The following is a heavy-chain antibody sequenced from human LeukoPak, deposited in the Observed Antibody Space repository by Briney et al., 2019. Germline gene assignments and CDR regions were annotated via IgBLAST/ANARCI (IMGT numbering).Heavy chain of an antibody. CDR2: IYSGGNT. CDR3: AELGTTMIGGV. Sequence: GGSLRLSCAASGFPVSSNHMSWVRQAPGKGLEWVSVIYSGGNTYYADSVKGRFTISRDNAKNSLYLQMNSLRAEDTAVYYCAELGTTMIGGVWGKGTTVTISS. CDR1: GFPVSSNH. J-gene: IGHJ6*04. V-gene: IGHV3-53*01. D-gene: IGHD3-10*02.